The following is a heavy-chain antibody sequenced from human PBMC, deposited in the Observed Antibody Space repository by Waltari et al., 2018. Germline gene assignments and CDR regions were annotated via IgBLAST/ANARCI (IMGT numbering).Heavy chain of an antibody. D-gene: IGHD3-10*01. V-gene: IGHV3-30*02. CDR1: GFTFSSYG. Sequence: GFTFSSYGMHWVRQAPGKGLEWVAFIRYDGSNKYYADSVKGRFTISRDNSKNTLYLQMNSLRAEDTAVYYCAKGYPAVQGVIGSFDIWGQGTMVTVSS. J-gene: IGHJ3*02. CDR2: IRYDGSNK. CDR3: AKGYPAVQGVIGSFDI.